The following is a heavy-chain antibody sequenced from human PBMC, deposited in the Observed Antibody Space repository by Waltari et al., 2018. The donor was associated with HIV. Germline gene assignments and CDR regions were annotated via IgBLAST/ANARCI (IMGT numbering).Heavy chain of an antibody. D-gene: IGHD3-22*01. V-gene: IGHV3-33*01. CDR2: IWYDGSNK. J-gene: IGHJ4*02. CDR3: ARRVDSSLDY. Sequence: QVQLVESGGGVVQPGRSLRLSCAASGFTFSSYGMHWVRQAQGKGLEWVAVIWYDGSNKYYADSVKGRFTISRDNSKNTLYLQMNSLRAEDTAVYYCARRVDSSLDYWGQGTLVTVSS. CDR1: GFTFSSYG.